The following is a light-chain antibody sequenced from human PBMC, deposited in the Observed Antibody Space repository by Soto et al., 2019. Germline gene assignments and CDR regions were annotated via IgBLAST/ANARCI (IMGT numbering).Light chain of an antibody. CDR1: SSDVGGYNY. Sequence: QSVLTQPASVSGSPGQSITISCTGTSSDVGGYNYASCYQQHPSKPPQLMIYEVSNRPSGVSNRFSGSKTGNTAAPTISALQAADEEDYYCSSYTSSSPRLYVFGTGTKLTVL. J-gene: IGLJ1*01. V-gene: IGLV2-14*01. CDR2: EVS. CDR3: SSYTSSSPRLYV.